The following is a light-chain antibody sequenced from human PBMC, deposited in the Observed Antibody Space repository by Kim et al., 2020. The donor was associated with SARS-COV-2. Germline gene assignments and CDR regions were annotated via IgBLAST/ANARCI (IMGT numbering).Light chain of an antibody. V-gene: IGLV3-1*01. CDR1: QLGDKY. J-gene: IGLJ2*01. Sequence: SPGQTASITCSGDQLGDKYVCWYQQKPGQSPVLVIYQDKNRPSEIPERFSGSNSGNTATLTISGTQAMDEADYYCQAWDTTVVFGGGTKLTVL. CDR3: QAWDTTVV. CDR2: QDK.